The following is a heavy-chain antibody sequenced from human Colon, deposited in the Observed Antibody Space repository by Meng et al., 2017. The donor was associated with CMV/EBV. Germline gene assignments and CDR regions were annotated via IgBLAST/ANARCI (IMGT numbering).Heavy chain of an antibody. D-gene: IGHD2-8*01. Sequence: GGSLRLSCAASGFTFSNYWMSWVRQAPGKGLEWLAFILFDGTNQYYGDSVKGRFTISRDNYKSTLFLQMSSLRAEDTAVYYCAKDPNETHDYPKGAYNYYGMDVWGQGTTVTVSS. V-gene: IGHV3-30*02. CDR1: GFTFSNYW. CDR3: AKDPNETHDYPKGAYNYYGMDV. J-gene: IGHJ6*02. CDR2: ILFDGTNQ.